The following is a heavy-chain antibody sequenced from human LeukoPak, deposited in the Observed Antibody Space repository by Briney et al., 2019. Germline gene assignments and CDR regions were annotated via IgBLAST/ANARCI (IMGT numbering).Heavy chain of an antibody. V-gene: IGHV4-39*01. CDR1: GASISSSSYF. D-gene: IGHD3-16*02. CDR3: ARRAYSYGFRFDP. J-gene: IGHJ5*02. CDR2: IDFSGEA. Sequence: TSETLSLTCTVSGASISSSSYFWAWIRQPPGKALEWIGSIDFSGEAVYNAPLQSRLTLSIDTSKNQVSLKMTSVTAADTALYYCARRAYSYGFRFDPWGQGTLVTVSS.